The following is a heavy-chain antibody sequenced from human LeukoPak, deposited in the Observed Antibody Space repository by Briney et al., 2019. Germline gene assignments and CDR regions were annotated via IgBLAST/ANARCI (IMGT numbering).Heavy chain of an antibody. CDR3: ARDLVVVVPAAHYYYYGMDV. CDR1: GFTFSSYV. J-gene: IGHJ6*02. CDR2: ISGSGGNA. V-gene: IGHV3-23*01. Sequence: PGGSLRLSCAASGFTFSSYVMSWVRQAPGKGLEWVSAISGSGGNAYYADSVKGRFTISRDNSKNTLYLQMNSLRAEDTAVYYCARDLVVVVPAAHYYYYGMDVWGQGTTVTVSS. D-gene: IGHD2-2*01.